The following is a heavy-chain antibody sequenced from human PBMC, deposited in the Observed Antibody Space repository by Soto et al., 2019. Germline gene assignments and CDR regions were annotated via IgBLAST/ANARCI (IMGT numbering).Heavy chain of an antibody. V-gene: IGHV4-34*01. CDR3: ARDKITGLFDY. J-gene: IGHJ4*02. Sequence: QVQLQQWGAGLLKPSETLSLTCAVYGGSFSGYYWTWIRQPPGTGLEWIGEINHSGSTNYNPSLTRRVTISVDTSKNQLSLKLTSVTAADTAVYYCARDKITGLFDYWGQGTLVTVSS. D-gene: IGHD3-16*01. CDR1: GGSFSGYY. CDR2: INHSGST.